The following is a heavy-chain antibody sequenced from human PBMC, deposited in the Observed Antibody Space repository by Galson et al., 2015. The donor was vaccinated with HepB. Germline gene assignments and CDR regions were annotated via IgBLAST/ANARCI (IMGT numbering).Heavy chain of an antibody. CDR2: ISSSSSYI. D-gene: IGHD6-13*01. CDR1: GFTFSSYS. CDR3: ARENRLYDFVAAAGTLYYGMDV. V-gene: IGHV3-21*01. Sequence: SLRLSCAASGFTFSSYSMNWVRQAPGKGLEWVSSISSSSSYIYYADSVKGRFTISRDNAKNSLYLQMNSLRAEDTAVYYCARENRLYDFVAAAGTLYYGMDVWGQGTTVTVSS. J-gene: IGHJ6*02.